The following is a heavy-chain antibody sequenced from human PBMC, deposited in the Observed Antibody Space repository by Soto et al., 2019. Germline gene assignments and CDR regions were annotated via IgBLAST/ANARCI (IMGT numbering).Heavy chain of an antibody. CDR1: GYSFAGYW. CDR2: IDPSDSQT. V-gene: IGHV5-10-1*01. J-gene: IGHJ4*02. D-gene: IGHD3-22*01. CDR3: ARQIYDSDTGPNFQYYFDS. Sequence: GESLKISCKGSGYSFAGYWITWVRQKPGKGLEWMERIDPSDSQTYYSPSFRGHVTISVTKSITTVFLQWSSLRASDTAMYYCARQIYDSDTGPNFQYYFDSWGQGTPVTVSS.